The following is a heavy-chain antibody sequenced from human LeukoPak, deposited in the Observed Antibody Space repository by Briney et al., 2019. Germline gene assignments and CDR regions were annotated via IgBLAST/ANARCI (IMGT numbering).Heavy chain of an antibody. CDR2: IYYSGST. D-gene: IGHD1-20*01. CDR3: ARTVSNGWFDP. CDR1: GGSISSYY. V-gene: IGHV4-59*08. Sequence: SETLSLTCTVSGGSISSYYWSWIRQPPGKGLEWIGYIYYSGSTNYNPSLKSRVTISVDTSKNQFSLKLSSVTAADTAVYYCARTVSNGWFDPWGQGTLVTVSS. J-gene: IGHJ5*02.